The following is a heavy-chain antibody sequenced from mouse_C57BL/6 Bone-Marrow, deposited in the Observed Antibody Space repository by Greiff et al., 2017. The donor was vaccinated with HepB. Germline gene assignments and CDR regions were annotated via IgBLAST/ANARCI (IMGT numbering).Heavy chain of an antibody. D-gene: IGHD1-1*02. V-gene: IGHV3-6*01. CDR1: GYSITSGYY. CDR3: ARERRLWPHWYFDV. J-gene: IGHJ1*03. Sequence: EVQLQESGPGLVKPSQSLSLTCSVTGYSITSGYYWNWIRQFPGNKLEWMGYISYDGSNNYNPSLKNRISITRDTSKNQFFLKLNSVTTEDTATYYCARERRLWPHWYFDVWGTGTTVTVSS. CDR2: ISYDGSN.